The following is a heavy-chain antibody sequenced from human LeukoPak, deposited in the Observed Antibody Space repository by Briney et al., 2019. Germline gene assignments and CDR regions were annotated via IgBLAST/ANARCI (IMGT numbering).Heavy chain of an antibody. CDR2: IIPIFATP. D-gene: IGHD6-13*01. V-gene: IGHV1-69*13. CDR1: GGTFSNYA. CDR3: AIRGSLAAPGKFDY. J-gene: IGHJ4*02. Sequence: ASVKVSCKASGGTFSNYAISWVRQSPGQGLEWMGGIIPIFATPNYAQKFQGRITTTADESTSTAYMELSSLRSEDTALYYCAIRGSLAAPGKFDYWGQGTLVTVSS.